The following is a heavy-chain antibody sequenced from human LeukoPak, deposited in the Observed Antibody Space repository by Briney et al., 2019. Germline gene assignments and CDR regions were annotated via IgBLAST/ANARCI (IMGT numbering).Heavy chain of an antibody. D-gene: IGHD3-10*01. CDR3: AKAVVRGVIANGGY. V-gene: IGHV3-30*02. J-gene: IGHJ4*02. CDR1: GFTFSSYG. CDR2: IRYDGSNK. Sequence: PGGSLRLSCAASGFTFSSYGMHWVRQAPGKGLEWVAFIRYDGSNKYYADSVKGRFTISRDNSKNTLYLQMSSLRAEDTAVYYCAKAVVRGVIANGGYWGQGTLVTVSS.